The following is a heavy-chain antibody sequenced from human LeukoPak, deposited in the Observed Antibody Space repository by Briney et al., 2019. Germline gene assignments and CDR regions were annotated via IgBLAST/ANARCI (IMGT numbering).Heavy chain of an antibody. J-gene: IGHJ3*02. CDR3: ARIRYYYDSSGYFPILQDDAFDI. Sequence: ASVKVSCKASGYTFTSYGISWVRQAPGQGLEWMGWISAYNGNTNYAQKLQGRVTMTTDTSTSTAYMELRSLRSDDTAVYYCARIRYYYDSSGYFPILQDDAFDIWGQGTMVTVSS. V-gene: IGHV1-18*01. D-gene: IGHD3-22*01. CDR2: ISAYNGNT. CDR1: GYTFTSYG.